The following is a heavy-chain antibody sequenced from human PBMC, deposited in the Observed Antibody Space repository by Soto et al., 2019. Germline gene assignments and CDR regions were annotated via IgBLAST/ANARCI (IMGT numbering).Heavy chain of an antibody. Sequence: PGGSLRLSCATSGFTFTRSGMHWVRQAPGKGLDWVAVISSDGSNKYYADSVKGRFTISRDNSKNTLYLQMNSLRAEDTAVYYCAKDRYYYGSGPPHFDYWGQGTLVTVSS. D-gene: IGHD3-10*01. CDR1: GFTFTRSG. CDR2: ISSDGSNK. CDR3: AKDRYYYGSGPPHFDY. J-gene: IGHJ4*02. V-gene: IGHV3-30*18.